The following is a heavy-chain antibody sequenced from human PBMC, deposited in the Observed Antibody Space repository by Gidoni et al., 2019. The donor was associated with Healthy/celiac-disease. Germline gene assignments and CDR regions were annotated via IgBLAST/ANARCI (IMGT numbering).Heavy chain of an antibody. CDR1: GYSFTSYG. V-gene: IGHV5-10-1*01. D-gene: IGHD3-16*02. Sequence: AEVKKPGESLRISCKGSGYSFTSYGISWVRQMPGKGLEWMGRIDPSDSYTNYSPSFQGHVTISADKSISTAYLQWSSLKASDTAMYYCARHFRDPQPVYDYVWGSYRPPHAFDIWGQGTMVTVSS. CDR3: ARHFRDPQPVYDYVWGSYRPPHAFDI. CDR2: IDPSDSYT. J-gene: IGHJ3*02.